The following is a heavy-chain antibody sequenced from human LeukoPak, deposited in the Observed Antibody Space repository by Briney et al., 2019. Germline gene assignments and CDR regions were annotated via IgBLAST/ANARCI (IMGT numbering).Heavy chain of an antibody. D-gene: IGHD6-13*01. Sequence: SETLSLTCTVSGGSISSYYWSWIRQPAGKGLEWIGRIYTSGSTNYNPSLKSRVTMSVDTSKNQFSLKLSSVTAADTAVYYCAAGIAADYYYYMDVWGKGTTVTVSS. CDR3: AAGIAADYYYYMDV. CDR1: GGSISSYY. V-gene: IGHV4-4*07. J-gene: IGHJ6*03. CDR2: IYTSGST.